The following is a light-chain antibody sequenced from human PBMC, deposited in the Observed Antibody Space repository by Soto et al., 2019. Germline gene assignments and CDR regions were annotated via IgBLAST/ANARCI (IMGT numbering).Light chain of an antibody. V-gene: IGLV2-8*01. CDR3: SSYAGSKIVV. Sequence: QSALTQPPSASGSPGQSVTSSCTGTSSDVGGYNFVSWYQQHPGKAPKLMIYEVSERPSGVPDRFSGSKSGNTASLTVSGLQAEDDADYYCSSYAGSKIVVFGGGTKVTVL. CDR2: EVS. CDR1: SSDVGGYNF. J-gene: IGLJ2*01.